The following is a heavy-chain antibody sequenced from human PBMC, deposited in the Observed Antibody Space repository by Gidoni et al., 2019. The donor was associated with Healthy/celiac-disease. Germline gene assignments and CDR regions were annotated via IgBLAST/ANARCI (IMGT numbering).Heavy chain of an antibody. CDR3: ARTGGDHSDSSGYGDY. J-gene: IGHJ4*02. D-gene: IGHD3-22*01. CDR1: GGSNSSYY. V-gene: IGHV4-59*01. Sequence: QGQLRESGTGLEKPSETRSLTCTVAGGSNSSYYGSWIRQPPGKGLEWIGYIYYSGSTNYNPFLKSRVTISVDTSKNQCSLKLSSVTAAATAVYYCARTGGDHSDSSGYGDYWGQGTLVTVSS. CDR2: IYYSGST.